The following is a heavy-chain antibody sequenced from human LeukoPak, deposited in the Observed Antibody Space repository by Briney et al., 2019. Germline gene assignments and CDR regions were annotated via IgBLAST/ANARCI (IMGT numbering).Heavy chain of an antibody. CDR3: AKDRYYDSSGYYYSY. Sequence: GGSLRLSCAASGFTFSSYAMSWVRQAPGKGLEWVSAISGSGGSTYYADSVKGRFTISRDNSKNTLYLQMNSLRAVDTAVYYCAKDRYYDSSGYYYSYWGQGTLVTLSS. D-gene: IGHD3-22*01. V-gene: IGHV3-23*01. CDR2: ISGSGGST. CDR1: GFTFSSYA. J-gene: IGHJ4*02.